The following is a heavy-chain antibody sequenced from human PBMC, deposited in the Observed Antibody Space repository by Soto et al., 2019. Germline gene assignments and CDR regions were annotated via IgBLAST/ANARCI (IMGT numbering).Heavy chain of an antibody. CDR2: IIPIFGTA. Sequence: QVQLVQSGAEVKKPGSSVKVSCKASVGTFSSYAISGVRQAPGQGLGWMGGIIPIFGTANYAQKFQGRVTIPADESKSTAYMELSSLRSEDTAVYYCARDSSGYRDFDYWGQGTLVTVSS. CDR3: ARDSSGYRDFDY. J-gene: IGHJ4*02. CDR1: VGTFSSYA. V-gene: IGHV1-69*01. D-gene: IGHD3-22*01.